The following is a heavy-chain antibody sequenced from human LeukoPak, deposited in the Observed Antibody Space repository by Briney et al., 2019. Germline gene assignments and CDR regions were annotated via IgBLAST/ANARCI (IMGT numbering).Heavy chain of an antibody. D-gene: IGHD3/OR15-3a*01. CDR2: ISSSSSYK. CDR3: ARETNKIGLEPY. J-gene: IGHJ4*02. V-gene: IGHV3-21*01. CDR1: GFTFSNSG. Sequence: GGSLRLSCAASGFTFSNSGMHWVRQAPGKGLEWVSYISSSSSYKYYADSVKGRFTISRDNAKNSLFLQMNSLRAEDTAVYYCARETNKIGLEPYWGQGTLVTVSS.